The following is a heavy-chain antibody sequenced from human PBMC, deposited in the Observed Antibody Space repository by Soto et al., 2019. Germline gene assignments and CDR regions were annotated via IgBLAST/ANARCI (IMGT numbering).Heavy chain of an antibody. CDR1: GGSISSYY. D-gene: IGHD2-15*01. V-gene: IGHV4-59*01. CDR3: ARSSPNIVVVVAATSDIAFDI. J-gene: IGHJ3*02. Sequence: PSETLSLTCTVSGGSISSYYWSWIRQPPGKGLEWIGYIYYSGSTNYNPSLKSRVTISVDTSKNQFSLKLSSVTAADTAVYYCARSSPNIVVVVAATSDIAFDIWGQGTMVTVSS. CDR2: IYYSGST.